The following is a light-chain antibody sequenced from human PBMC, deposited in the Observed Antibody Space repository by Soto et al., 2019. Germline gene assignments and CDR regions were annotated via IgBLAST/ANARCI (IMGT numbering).Light chain of an antibody. CDR1: QSVSSSY. Sequence: EIVLAQSPGTLSLSPGERATLSCRASQSVSSSYLAWYQQKPGQAPRLLIYGASSRATGIPDRFSGGGSRTDFTLTISSLEPEDFAVYYCQQRSNWPLTFGGGTKVDIK. J-gene: IGKJ4*01. CDR3: QQRSNWPLT. V-gene: IGKV3D-20*02. CDR2: GAS.